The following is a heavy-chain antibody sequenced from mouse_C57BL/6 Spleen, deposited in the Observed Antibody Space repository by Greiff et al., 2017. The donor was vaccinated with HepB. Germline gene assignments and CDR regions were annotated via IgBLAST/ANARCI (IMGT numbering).Heavy chain of an antibody. D-gene: IGHD1-1*01. CDR1: GYTFTSYW. CDR2: INPSSGYT. CDR3: ATTVVATGELDYAMDY. Sequence: QVQLQQSGAELAKPGASVKLSCKASGYTFTSYWMHWVKQRPGQGLEWIGYINPSSGYTKYNQKFKDKATLTADKSSSTAYMQLSSLTYEDSAVYYCATTVVATGELDYAMDYWGQGTSVTVSS. J-gene: IGHJ4*01. V-gene: IGHV1-7*01.